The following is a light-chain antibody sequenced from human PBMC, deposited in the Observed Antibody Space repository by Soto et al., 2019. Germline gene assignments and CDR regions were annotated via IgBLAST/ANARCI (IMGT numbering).Light chain of an antibody. CDR2: AAS. CDR1: QSISSY. CDR3: QHSYSTPWT. V-gene: IGKV1-39*01. Sequence: DIQMTQSPSSLSASVGDRVTITCRASQSISSYLNWYQQKPGKAPKLLIYAASSLQSGVPSRFSGSGSGTDFTLTISSLQPEDFALYYCQHSYSTPWTFGQGTKVEIK. J-gene: IGKJ1*01.